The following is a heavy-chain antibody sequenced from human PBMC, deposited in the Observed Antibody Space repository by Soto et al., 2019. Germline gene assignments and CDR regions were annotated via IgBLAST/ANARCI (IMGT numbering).Heavy chain of an antibody. V-gene: IGHV3-30*18. J-gene: IGHJ4*02. Sequence: QVQLVESGGGVVQPGRSLRLSCAASGFTFSHFGMHWVRQAPGMGLEWVADISYDGGTKSYADSVKGRFTVSRDNSKNTLSHPKKSLRSEDTAVYYCAKVRSCHDVEASAAMWGFCASWGEGSLVPVSP. D-gene: IGHD2-2*01. CDR3: AKVRSCHDVEASAAMWGFCAS. CDR1: GFTFSHFG. CDR2: ISYDGGTK.